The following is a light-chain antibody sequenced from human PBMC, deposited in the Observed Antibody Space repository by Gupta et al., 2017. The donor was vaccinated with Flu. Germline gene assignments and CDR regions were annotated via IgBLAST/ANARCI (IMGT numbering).Light chain of an antibody. V-gene: IGKV1-12*01. J-gene: IGKJ1*01. CDR1: QGVSTW. CDR3: QQASSFPQT. Sequence: DIQMTQSPSSVSASVGDRVTITCRASQGVSTWLVWYQQKPGKAPKVLISAASTFQTGVPSRFSGSGSGTDFTLTISSLQPEDFATYYCQQASSFPQTFGQGTKVEVK. CDR2: AAS.